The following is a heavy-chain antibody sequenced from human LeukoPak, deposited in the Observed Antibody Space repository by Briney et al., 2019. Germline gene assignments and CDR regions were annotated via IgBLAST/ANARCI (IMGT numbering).Heavy chain of an antibody. D-gene: IGHD1-26*01. V-gene: IGHV3-21*01. J-gene: IGHJ5*02. Sequence: GGSLRLSCAASGFTFSSYSMNWVRQAPGKGLEWASSISSSSSYIYYADSVKGRFTISRDNAKNSLYLQMNSLRAEDTAVYYCARDSGHAAWWFDPWGQGTLVTVSS. CDR2: ISSSSSYI. CDR1: GFTFSSYS. CDR3: ARDSGHAAWWFDP.